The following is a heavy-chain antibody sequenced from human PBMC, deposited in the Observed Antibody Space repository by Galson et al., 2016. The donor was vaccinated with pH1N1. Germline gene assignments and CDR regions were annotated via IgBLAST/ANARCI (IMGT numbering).Heavy chain of an antibody. J-gene: IGHJ4*02. CDR1: GFTFRSYG. CDR2: FSGSGTST. CDR3: AKDLSARIPVAGYFDY. V-gene: IGHV3-23*01. Sequence: SLRLSCAASGFTFRSYGMSWVRQAPGKGLEWVSGFSGSGTSTYYADSVKGRFAISRDFSKNTLYLQMNSLRAEATAVYYCAKDLSARIPVAGYFDYWGRGVLVTVSS. D-gene: IGHD6-13*01.